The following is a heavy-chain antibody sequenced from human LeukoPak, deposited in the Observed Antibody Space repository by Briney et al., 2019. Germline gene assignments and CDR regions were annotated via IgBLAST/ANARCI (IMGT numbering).Heavy chain of an antibody. J-gene: IGHJ4*02. V-gene: IGHV3-7*01. CDR3: ARGFSSSWSNYFDY. CDR2: IKQDGSEK. Sequence: GGSLRLSCAASGFTFSSYWMSWVRQAPGKGLEGVANIKQDGSEKYYVDSVKGRFTISTDNAKNSLYLQMNSLRAEDTAVYYCARGFSSSWSNYFDYWGQGTLVTVSS. D-gene: IGHD6-13*01. CDR1: GFTFSSYW.